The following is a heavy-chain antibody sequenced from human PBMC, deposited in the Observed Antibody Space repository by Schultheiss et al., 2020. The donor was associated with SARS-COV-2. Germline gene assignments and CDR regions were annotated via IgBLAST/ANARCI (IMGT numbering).Heavy chain of an antibody. Sequence: SQTLSLTCTVSGGSISSYYWSWIRQPPGKGLEWIGEINHSGSTNYNPSLKSRVTISVDTSKNQFSLKLSSVTAADTAVYYCARRPSSYLQAFDIWGQGTMVTVSS. CDR1: GGSISSYY. J-gene: IGHJ3*02. CDR2: INHSGST. CDR3: ARRPSSYLQAFDI. D-gene: IGHD2-15*01. V-gene: IGHV4-59*01.